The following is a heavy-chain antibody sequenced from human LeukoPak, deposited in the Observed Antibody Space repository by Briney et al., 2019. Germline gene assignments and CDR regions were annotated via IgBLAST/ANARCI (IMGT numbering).Heavy chain of an antibody. J-gene: IGHJ5*02. V-gene: IGHV7-4-1*02. CDR3: ARCYLAAGPPNWFDP. CDR1: GYTFTSYA. Sequence: ASVKVSCKASGYTFTSYAMNWVRQAPGQGLEWMGWINTNTGNPTYAQGFTGRFVFSLDTSVSTAYLQISSLKAEDTAVYYCARCYLAAGPPNWFDPWGQGTLVTVSS. D-gene: IGHD2-2*01. CDR2: INTNTGNP.